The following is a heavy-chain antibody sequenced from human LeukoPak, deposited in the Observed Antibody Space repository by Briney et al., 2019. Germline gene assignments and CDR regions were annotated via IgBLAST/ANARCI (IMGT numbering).Heavy chain of an antibody. V-gene: IGHV3-9*01. CDR3: AKATRSSLVASFDV. Sequence: PGGSLRLSCAASGFTFDNSAMHWVRHAPGKGLEWDSGISWNSAGTHYADSVKGRFTTSRDNAKNSLYLQMNSLRAEDTALYYCAKATRSSLVASFDVWGQGTMVTVSS. CDR1: GFTFDNSA. CDR2: ISWNSAGT. D-gene: IGHD2-8*02. J-gene: IGHJ3*01.